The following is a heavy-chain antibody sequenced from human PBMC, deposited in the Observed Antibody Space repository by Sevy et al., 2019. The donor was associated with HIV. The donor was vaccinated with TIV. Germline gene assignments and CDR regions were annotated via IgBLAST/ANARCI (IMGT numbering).Heavy chain of an antibody. CDR3: ARMGDYADTSGYYPLKY. CDR2: INPGTGGT. CDR1: GYSFTGYY. Sequence: ASVKVSCKASGYSFTGYYVHWLRQAPGQGLEWMGWINPGTGGTYFARRFQDRVTLTTGKSITTAFMELNGLTFEDTAVCYCARMGDYADTSGYYPLKYWGQGTLVTVSS. V-gene: IGHV1-2*02. J-gene: IGHJ4*02. D-gene: IGHD3-22*01.